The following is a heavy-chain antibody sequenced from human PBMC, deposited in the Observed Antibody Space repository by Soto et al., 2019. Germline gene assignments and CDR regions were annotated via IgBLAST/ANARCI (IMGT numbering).Heavy chain of an antibody. CDR1: GFTFSTYW. Sequence: PGGSLRLSCAASGFTFSTYWMSWVRQAPGKGLEWVANIKQDEGEKYYVDSVKGRFTISRDNAQNSLYLQMNSLRVEDTAVYYCARVGPLRATVTHTPPDHWGQGTLVTVSS. J-gene: IGHJ4*02. CDR3: ARVGPLRATVTHTPPDH. D-gene: IGHD4-4*01. CDR2: IKQDEGEK. V-gene: IGHV3-7*03.